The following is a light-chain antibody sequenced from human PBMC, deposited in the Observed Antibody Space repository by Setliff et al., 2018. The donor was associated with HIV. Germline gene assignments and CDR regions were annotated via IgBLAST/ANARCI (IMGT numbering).Light chain of an antibody. J-gene: IGLJ1*01. CDR1: SSDVGGYNY. CDR2: DVS. CDR3: CSYAGSYTEV. V-gene: IGLV2-11*01. Sequence: QSALAQPRSVSGSPGQSVTISCTGTSSDVGGYNYVSWYQQHPGKAPKLMIYDVSKRPSGVPDRFPGSKSGNTASLTISGLLAEDEADYYCCSYAGSYTEVFGTGTKGTVL.